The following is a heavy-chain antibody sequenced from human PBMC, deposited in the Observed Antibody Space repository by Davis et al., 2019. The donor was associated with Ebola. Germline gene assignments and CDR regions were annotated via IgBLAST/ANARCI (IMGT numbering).Heavy chain of an antibody. CDR3: ARAEPTYYFGSGRYQTLYYFDY. CDR1: GYTFTHYG. V-gene: IGHV1-18*04. D-gene: IGHD3-10*01. J-gene: IGHJ4*02. Sequence: AASVKVSCKASGYTFTHYGITWVRQAPGQGLEWMGWINPHNGNTNYAQNVQGRVIMTSDTATTTAYMEVGSLRSDDTAVYYCARAEPTYYFGSGRYQTLYYFDYWGQGTLVTVSS. CDR2: INPHNGNT.